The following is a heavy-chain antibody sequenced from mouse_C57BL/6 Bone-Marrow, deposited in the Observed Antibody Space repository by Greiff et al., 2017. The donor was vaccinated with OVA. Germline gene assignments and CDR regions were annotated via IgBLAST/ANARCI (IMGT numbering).Heavy chain of an antibody. D-gene: IGHD2-1*01. J-gene: IGHJ2*01. V-gene: IGHV14-4*01. CDR2: IDPENGDP. CDR3: TTDCNYEGFDN. CDR1: GFNIQDDY. Sequence: EVQLQQPGAELVRPGASVKLSCTASGFNIQDDYMHWVKQRPEPGLEWIGRIDPENGDPDYASKFKGKATLPVDTSSTTAYLTLSSLTSEDSAVCYGTTDCNYEGFDNWGRGTALTVSA.